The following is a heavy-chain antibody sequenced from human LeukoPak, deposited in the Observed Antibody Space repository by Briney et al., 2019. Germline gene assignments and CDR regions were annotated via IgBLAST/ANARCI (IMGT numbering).Heavy chain of an antibody. CDR2: ISAYNGNT. D-gene: IGHD3-3*01. CDR3: ARDAGGFWSGYKAFDI. Sequence: ASVKVSCKASGYTFTSYGISWVRQAPGQGLEWMGWISAYNGNTNYAQKLQGRVTMTTDTSTSTAYMELRSLRSDDTAVYYCARDAGGFWSGYKAFDIWGQGTMVTVSS. J-gene: IGHJ3*02. V-gene: IGHV1-18*01. CDR1: GYTFTSYG.